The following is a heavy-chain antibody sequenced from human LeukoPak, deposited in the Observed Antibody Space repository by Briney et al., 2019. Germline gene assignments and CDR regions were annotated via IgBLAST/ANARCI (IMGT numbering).Heavy chain of an antibody. Sequence: PGGSLRLSCAASGFTFSSYWMHWVRQAPGKGLVWVSRINSDGSSTSYADSVKGRFTISGDNAKNTLYLQMNSLRAEDTAVYYCARGGRIAVAGTIDYWGQGTLVTVSS. CDR2: INSDGSST. V-gene: IGHV3-74*01. D-gene: IGHD6-19*01. J-gene: IGHJ4*02. CDR1: GFTFSSYW. CDR3: ARGGRIAVAGTIDY.